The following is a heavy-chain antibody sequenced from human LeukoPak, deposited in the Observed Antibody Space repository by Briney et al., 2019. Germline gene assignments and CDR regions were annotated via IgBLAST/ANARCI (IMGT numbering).Heavy chain of an antibody. Sequence: GGSLRLSCAASGFAFSSYGMHWVRQAPGKGLEWVAVISYDGSNKYYADSVKGRFTISRDNSKNSLYLQMNSLRAEDTAVYYCAKDRGGIVGDTYFDYWGQGTLVTVSS. J-gene: IGHJ4*02. D-gene: IGHD1-26*01. V-gene: IGHV3-30*18. CDR1: GFAFSSYG. CDR2: ISYDGSNK. CDR3: AKDRGGIVGDTYFDY.